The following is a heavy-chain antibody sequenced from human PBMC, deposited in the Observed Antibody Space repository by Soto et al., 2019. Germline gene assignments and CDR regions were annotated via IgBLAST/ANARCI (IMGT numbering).Heavy chain of an antibody. V-gene: IGHV4-34*01. CDR2: INQSGST. J-gene: IGHJ4*02. CDR3: ARDRQRGYCTGGSCYSYFDY. D-gene: IGHD2-15*01. CDR1: GGSFSGYY. Sequence: QVQLQQWGAGLLKPSETLSLTCAVYGGSFSGYYWTWIRQPPGKGLEWIGEINQSGSTNYNPSLKSRLTLSGDTSKNPFSLKLSSVTAADTAVYYCARDRQRGYCTGGSCYSYFDYWGQGALVIVSS.